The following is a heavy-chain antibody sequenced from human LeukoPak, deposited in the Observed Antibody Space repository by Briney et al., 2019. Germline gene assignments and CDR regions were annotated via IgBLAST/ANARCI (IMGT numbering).Heavy chain of an antibody. CDR3: ARSTVTHTNWFDP. Sequence: GGSLRHSRAASGFTLSDYYMRWIGPAPGRRLEGVSYTSSSGSAMYYADSVQGRFTISRDNAKNSLFLQMNSLRAEDTAVYYCARSTVTHTNWFDPWGQGTLVTVSS. D-gene: IGHD4-17*01. V-gene: IGHV3-11*01. J-gene: IGHJ5*02. CDR2: TSSSGSAM. CDR1: GFTLSDYY.